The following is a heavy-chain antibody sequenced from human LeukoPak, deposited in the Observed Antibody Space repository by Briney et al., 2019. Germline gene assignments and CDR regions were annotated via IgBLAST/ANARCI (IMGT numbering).Heavy chain of an antibody. CDR2: IYSGGST. D-gene: IGHD6-19*01. J-gene: IGHJ5*02. CDR1: GFTVSSNY. CDR3: ARIVVNSMAVAHWFDP. V-gene: IGHV3-53*01. Sequence: GGSLRLSCAASGFTVSSNYMSWVRQAPGKGLEWVSVIYSGGSTYYADSVKGRFTISRDNSKNTLYLQMNSLRAEDTAVYYCARIVVNSMAVAHWFDPWGQGTLVTVSS.